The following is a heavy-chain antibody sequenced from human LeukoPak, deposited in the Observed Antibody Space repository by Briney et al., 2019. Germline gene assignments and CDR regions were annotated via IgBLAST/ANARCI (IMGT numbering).Heavy chain of an antibody. D-gene: IGHD6-19*01. J-gene: IGHJ4*02. CDR1: GFTFSSYA. CDR2: ICGTGGST. V-gene: IGHV3-23*01. CDR3: AKVSSGWFFDY. Sequence: PGGSLRLSCAASGFTFSSYAMTWVRQAPGKGLEWVSAICGTGGSTYYAESVKGRFTISRDNSKNTLYLQMNSLRAEDTAVYYCAKVSSGWFFDYWGQGTLVTVSS.